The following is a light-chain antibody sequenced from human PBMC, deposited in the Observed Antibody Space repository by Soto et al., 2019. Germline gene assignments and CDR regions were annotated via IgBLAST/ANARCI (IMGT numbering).Light chain of an antibody. J-gene: IGKJ4*01. Sequence: DIQMTQSPSTLSASVGDRVTITCRASQSISSWLAWYQQKPGKAPNFLIYKASSLESGVPSRFSGSGSGTEFTLTISSLQPEDFATYYCQQYKSYPVTFGGGTKVDIK. CDR3: QQYKSYPVT. CDR1: QSISSW. CDR2: KAS. V-gene: IGKV1-5*03.